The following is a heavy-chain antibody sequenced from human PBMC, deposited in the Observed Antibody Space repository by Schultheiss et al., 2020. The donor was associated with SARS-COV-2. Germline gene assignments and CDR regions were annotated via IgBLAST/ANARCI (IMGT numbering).Heavy chain of an antibody. CDR1: GFTFSSYA. D-gene: IGHD3-22*01. CDR3: ARERYYYDSSGYYLPDAFDI. CDR2: ISSSSSYI. J-gene: IGHJ3*02. V-gene: IGHV3-21*01. Sequence: GESLKISCAASGFTFSSYAMSWVRQAPGKGLEWVSSISSSSSYIYYADSVKGRFTISRDNAKNSLYLQMNSLRAEDTAVYYCARERYYYDSSGYYLPDAFDIWGQGTMVTVSS.